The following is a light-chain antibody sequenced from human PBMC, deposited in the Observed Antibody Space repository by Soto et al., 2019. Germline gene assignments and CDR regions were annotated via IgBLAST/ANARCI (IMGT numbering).Light chain of an antibody. Sequence: DIVLTQSPASLAVSLGERATINCKSSQSFLFNSNTKSYLAWYQQKPGQPPQLLIYWASTRKSGVPDRFSGSGSGTDFTLTISSLQAEDVAVYYCHQYYITPLTFGGGTKVEIK. J-gene: IGKJ4*01. CDR3: HQYYITPLT. CDR2: WAS. V-gene: IGKV4-1*01. CDR1: QSFLFNSNTKSY.